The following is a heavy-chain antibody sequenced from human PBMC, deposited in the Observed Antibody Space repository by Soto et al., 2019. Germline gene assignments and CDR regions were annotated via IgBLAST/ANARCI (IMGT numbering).Heavy chain of an antibody. D-gene: IGHD2-2*01. CDR3: AKDNCTSTSCYWLQDWFDP. CDR1: GFTFSSYG. Sequence: QVQLVESGGGVVQPGRSLRLSCVASGFTFSSYGMHWVRQAPGKGLEWVAVIAYDGSNKYYAESVKGRFTISRDNSKNTRYLQMSSLRAEETAVYYCAKDNCTSTSCYWLQDWFDPWGQGTLVTVSS. V-gene: IGHV3-30*18. J-gene: IGHJ5*02. CDR2: IAYDGSNK.